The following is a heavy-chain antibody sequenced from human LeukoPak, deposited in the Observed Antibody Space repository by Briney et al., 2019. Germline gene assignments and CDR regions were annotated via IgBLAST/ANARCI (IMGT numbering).Heavy chain of an antibody. CDR2: INPNSGGT. CDR1: GYTFTDYY. J-gene: IGHJ5*02. Sequence: ASVKVSCKASGYTFTDYYMHWVRQAPGQGLEWMGWINPNSGGTNYAQKFQGWVTMTRDTSISTAYMELSRLRSDDTAVYYCASRVYDYGGFDPWGQGTLVTVSS. D-gene: IGHD4-23*01. CDR3: ASRVYDYGGFDP. V-gene: IGHV1-2*04.